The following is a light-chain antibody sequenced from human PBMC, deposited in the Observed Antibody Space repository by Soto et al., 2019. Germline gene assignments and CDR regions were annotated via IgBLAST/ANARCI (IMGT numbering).Light chain of an antibody. Sequence: DIQLTQSPSFLSASVGDRVTITCRASQGLSSDLAWYQQKPGKAPKLLIYAASTLQSGVPSRFSGSGSGTEFTLTISILQSEDFATYYCQQLNSYQITFGQGTRLEIK. CDR3: QQLNSYQIT. CDR1: QGLSSD. J-gene: IGKJ5*01. V-gene: IGKV1-9*01. CDR2: AAS.